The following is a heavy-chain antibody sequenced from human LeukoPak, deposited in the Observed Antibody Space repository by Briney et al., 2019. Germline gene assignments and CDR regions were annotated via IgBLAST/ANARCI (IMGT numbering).Heavy chain of an antibody. J-gene: IGHJ5*02. CDR1: GFTFSSYA. V-gene: IGHV3-23*01. D-gene: IGHD2-2*01. Sequence: GGSLRLSCAASGFTFSSYAMSWVRQAPGKGLEWVSAISGSGGSTYYADSVKDRFTISRDNSKNTLYLQMNSLRAEDTAVYYCAKSGYCSSTSCFNNWFDPWGQGTLVTVSS. CDR3: AKSGYCSSTSCFNNWFDP. CDR2: ISGSGGST.